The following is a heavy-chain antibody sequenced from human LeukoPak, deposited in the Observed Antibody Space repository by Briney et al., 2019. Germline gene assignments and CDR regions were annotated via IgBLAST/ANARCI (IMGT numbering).Heavy chain of an antibody. Sequence: ASVKVSCKASGGTFSSYAISWVRQAPGQGLEWMGGIIPIFGTANYAQKFQGRVTITADESTSTAYMELSSLRSEDTAVYYCATRVGSDDSSGYYYGRYYYYMDVWGKGTTVTISS. D-gene: IGHD3-22*01. CDR3: ATRVGSDDSSGYYYGRYYYYMDV. V-gene: IGHV1-69*13. J-gene: IGHJ6*03. CDR2: IIPIFGTA. CDR1: GGTFSSYA.